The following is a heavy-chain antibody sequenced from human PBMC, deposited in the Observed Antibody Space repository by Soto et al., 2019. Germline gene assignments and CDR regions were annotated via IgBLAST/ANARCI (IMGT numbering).Heavy chain of an antibody. V-gene: IGHV1-69*01. D-gene: IGHD6-19*01. Sequence: QVQLVQSGAEVKKPGSSVKVSCKASGVTFSSYGISWVRQAPGQGLEFMGGIIPIFGTTNYAHKFRGRVTFTADESTNTTYMELNRLRSEDTAVYYCARASGRGWYNWFDPWGQGTLVTVSS. CDR2: IIPIFGTT. J-gene: IGHJ5*02. CDR3: ARASGRGWYNWFDP. CDR1: GVTFSSYG.